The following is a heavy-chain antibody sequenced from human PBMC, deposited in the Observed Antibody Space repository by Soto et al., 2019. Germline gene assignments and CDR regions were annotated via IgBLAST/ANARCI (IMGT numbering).Heavy chain of an antibody. J-gene: IGHJ4*02. Sequence: PSETLSLTCPISGGSISSRDSYCGWIRQPPGKGLEWIGSFHYSGSTYYNPSLKSRVTISVDTSKNQLSLWLTSVTAADTAVYYCARGFGRSHFDYWGQGTLFNVS. CDR2: FHYSGST. D-gene: IGHD3-16*01. V-gene: IGHV4-39*01. CDR1: GGSISSRDSY. CDR3: ARGFGRSHFDY.